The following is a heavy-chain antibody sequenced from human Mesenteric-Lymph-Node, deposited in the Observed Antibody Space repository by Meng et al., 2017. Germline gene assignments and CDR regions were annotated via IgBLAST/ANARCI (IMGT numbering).Heavy chain of an antibody. Sequence: SETLSLTCTVSSYSITSGYYWGWIRQPPGKRLEWLGSIYHGGNTYYNPSLRSRVTISVDTSKNQFSLKLSSVTAADTAVYYCARKGPTVTTKATYDSWGQGALVTVSS. CDR2: IYHGGNT. V-gene: IGHV4-38-2*02. CDR1: SYSITSGYY. J-gene: IGHJ4*02. CDR3: ARKGPTVTTKATYDS. D-gene: IGHD4-17*01.